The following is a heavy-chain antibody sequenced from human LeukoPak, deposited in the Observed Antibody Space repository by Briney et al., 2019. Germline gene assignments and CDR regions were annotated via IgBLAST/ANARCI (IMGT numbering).Heavy chain of an antibody. CDR1: GFTFGDYA. CDR2: IRSKAYGGTT. D-gene: IGHD6-13*01. Sequence: PGGSLRLSCTASGFTFGDYAMSWFRQAPGKGLEWVGFIRSKAYGGTTEYAASVKGRFTISRDDSKSIAYLQMNSLKTEDTAVYYCTRDWGSSSWYSYFDYWGQGTLVTVSS. V-gene: IGHV3-49*03. CDR3: TRDWGSSSWYSYFDY. J-gene: IGHJ4*02.